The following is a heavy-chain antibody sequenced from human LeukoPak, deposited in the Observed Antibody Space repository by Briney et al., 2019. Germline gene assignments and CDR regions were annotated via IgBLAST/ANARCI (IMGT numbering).Heavy chain of an antibody. D-gene: IGHD5-24*01. CDR3: ARSPRDGWYLDL. CDR2: INPNTGGT. V-gene: IGHV1-2*02. Sequence: ASVRVFCRASGYTFNGSYIYWVRQAPGQGLEWMGWINPNTGGTNYAQRFQGRVTMTRDTSISTAYMELSRLRSDDTAVYYCARSPRDGWYLDLWGRGTLVTVSS. J-gene: IGHJ2*01. CDR1: GYTFNGSY.